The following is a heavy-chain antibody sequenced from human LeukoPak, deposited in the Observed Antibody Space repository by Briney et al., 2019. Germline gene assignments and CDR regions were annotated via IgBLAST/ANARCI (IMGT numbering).Heavy chain of an antibody. CDR2: ISYDGSNK. CDR3: AKDSGSYGYYYYYMDV. V-gene: IGHV3-30*18. D-gene: IGHD1-26*01. CDR1: GFTFSSYG. Sequence: GGSLRLSCAASGFTFSSYGMHWVRQAPGKGLEWVAVISYDGSNKYYADSVKGRFTVSRDNSKNTLYLQMNSLRAEDTAVYYCAKDSGSYGYYYYYMDVWGKGTTVTVSS. J-gene: IGHJ6*03.